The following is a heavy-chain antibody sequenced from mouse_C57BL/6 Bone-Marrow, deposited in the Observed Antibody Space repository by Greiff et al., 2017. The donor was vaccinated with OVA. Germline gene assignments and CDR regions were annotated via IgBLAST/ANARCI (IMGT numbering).Heavy chain of an antibody. Sequence: EVKLQESGPGLVKPSQSLSLTCSVTGYSITSGYYWNWIRQFPGNKLEWMGYISYDGSNNYNPSLKNRTSITRDTSKNQFFLKLNSVTTEDTATYYCARALLLRQFPRWGTGTTVTVSS. V-gene: IGHV3-6*01. D-gene: IGHD1-1*01. CDR3: ARALLLRQFPR. CDR2: ISYDGSN. J-gene: IGHJ1*03. CDR1: GYSITSGYY.